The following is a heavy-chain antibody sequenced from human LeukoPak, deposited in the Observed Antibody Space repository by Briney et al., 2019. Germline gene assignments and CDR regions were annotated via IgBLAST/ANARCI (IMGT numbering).Heavy chain of an antibody. CDR1: GFTFSSYG. CDR3: VRDAYNILTAPYFDY. CDR2: ISSSGSTK. D-gene: IGHD3-9*01. V-gene: IGHV3-48*03. J-gene: IGHJ4*02. Sequence: PGGSLRLSCAASGFTFSSYGMNWVRQAPGKGLEWVSFISSSGSTKYYADSVKGRFTISRDNAKNTLYLQMDSLRAEDTAVYYCVRDAYNILTAPYFDYWGQGTLVTVSS.